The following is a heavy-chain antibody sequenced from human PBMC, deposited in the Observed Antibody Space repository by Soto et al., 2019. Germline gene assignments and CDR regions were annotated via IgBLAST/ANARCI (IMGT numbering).Heavy chain of an antibody. V-gene: IGHV4-59*01. CDR3: ARAKVEIFGLFFDV. CDR2: IYYSGST. Sequence: PSETLSLTCTVSGGSISSYYWSWIRQPPGKGLEWIGYIYYSGSTNYNPSLKSRVTISVDTSKNQFSLKLSSVTAADTAVYYCARAKVEIFGLFFDVWGKGTRVTVSS. J-gene: IGHJ6*04. CDR1: GGSISSYY. D-gene: IGHD3-3*01.